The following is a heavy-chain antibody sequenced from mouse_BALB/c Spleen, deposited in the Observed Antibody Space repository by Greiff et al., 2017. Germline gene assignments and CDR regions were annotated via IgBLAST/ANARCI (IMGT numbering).Heavy chain of an antibody. CDR3: ARFSNYEGRGYAMDY. CDR1: GFTFSSFG. D-gene: IGHD1-1*01. V-gene: IGHV5-17*02. J-gene: IGHJ4*01. Sequence: EVQRVESGGGLVQPGGSRKLSCAASGFTFSSFGMHWVRQAPEKGLEWVAYISSGSSTIYYADTVKGRFTISRDNPKNTLFLQMTSLRSEDTAMYYWARFSNYEGRGYAMDYWGQGTSVTVAS. CDR2: ISSGSSTI.